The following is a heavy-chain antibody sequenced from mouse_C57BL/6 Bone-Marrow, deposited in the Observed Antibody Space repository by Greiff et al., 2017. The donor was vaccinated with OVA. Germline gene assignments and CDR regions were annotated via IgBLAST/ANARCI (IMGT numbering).Heavy chain of an antibody. Sequence: VKLVESGPGLVQPSQSLSITCTVSGFSLTSYGVHWVRQSPGKGLEWLGVIWRGGSTDYNAAFMSRLSITKDNSKSQVFFKMNSLQADDTAIYYCAKNGDTVWYFDVWGTGTTVTVSS. J-gene: IGHJ1*03. D-gene: IGHD1-1*01. CDR2: IWRGGST. CDR3: AKNGDTVWYFDV. V-gene: IGHV2-5*01. CDR1: GFSLTSYG.